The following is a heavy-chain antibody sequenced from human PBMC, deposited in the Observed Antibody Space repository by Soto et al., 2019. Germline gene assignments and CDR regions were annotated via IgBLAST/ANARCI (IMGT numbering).Heavy chain of an antibody. CDR2: IYSSGTT. D-gene: IGHD2-15*01. CDR3: ARVSTYGGSPWYY. CDR1: GGSISNYY. J-gene: IGHJ4*02. Sequence: ETLSLTCTVSGGSISNYYWTWIRQPPGKGLEWIGYIYSSGTTHYNPSVKGRVPISLDTPKNHFSLRLNSVTPADPAVYYCARVSTYGGSPWYYWGQGTLVTVSS. V-gene: IGHV4-59*12.